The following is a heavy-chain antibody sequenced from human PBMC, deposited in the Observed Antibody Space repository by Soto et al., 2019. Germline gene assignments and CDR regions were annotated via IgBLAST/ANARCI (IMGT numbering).Heavy chain of an antibody. V-gene: IGHV1-69*06. D-gene: IGHD1-26*01. J-gene: IGHJ2*01. Sequence: VKVSCPASGSTVTVYYIRCVRQAPGQGLEWMGGIITIYNTATYSPKSQGRVTITADTSTNTAYMELSSLISDDTAVYYCARETLTGTYYPQYFDIWGRGTLVTVSS. CDR1: GSTVTVYY. CDR3: ARETLTGTYYPQYFDI. CDR2: IITIYNTA.